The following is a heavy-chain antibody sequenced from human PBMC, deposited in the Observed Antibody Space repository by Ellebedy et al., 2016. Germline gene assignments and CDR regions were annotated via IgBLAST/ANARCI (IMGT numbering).Heavy chain of an antibody. CDR1: GFTFRDYG. Sequence: GESLKISXVASGFTFRDYGMHWVRQSTGKGLEWVSFIWNDGGKDSYAASVKGRFTVSRDNFNRKLFLQLTSLRVDDTATYYWATDGRSGTYPHWSFDVWGRGTLVSVSS. V-gene: IGHV3-33*03. D-gene: IGHD3-10*01. J-gene: IGHJ2*01. CDR2: IWNDGGKD. CDR3: ATDGRSGTYPHWSFDV.